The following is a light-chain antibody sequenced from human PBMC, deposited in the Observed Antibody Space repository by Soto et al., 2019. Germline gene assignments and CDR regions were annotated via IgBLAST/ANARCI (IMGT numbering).Light chain of an antibody. CDR3: SSYTTSSSFV. CDR2: EVS. CDR1: SSDVGGYNY. J-gene: IGLJ1*01. V-gene: IGLV2-14*01. Sequence: QSALTQPASVSGSPGQSITISCTGTSSDVGGYNYVSWYQQHAGKAPKLMIYEVSNRPSGVSNRFSGYKSGNTASLTISGLQPGDEADYYCSSYTTSSSFVFGTGTKVTVL.